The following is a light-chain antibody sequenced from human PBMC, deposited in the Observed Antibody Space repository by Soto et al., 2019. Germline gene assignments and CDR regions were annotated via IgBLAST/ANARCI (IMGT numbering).Light chain of an antibody. Sequence: EIVLVQSPGTLSLSPGERATLSCRASQTLRRTYIAWYQQKPGQAPRVLIYGASKRATGIPDRFSGSGSGTAFSLTISRLEPEDFAVYYCHQYDNAPQTYGQGTKVEIK. V-gene: IGKV3-20*01. CDR3: HQYDNAPQT. J-gene: IGKJ2*01. CDR2: GAS. CDR1: QTLRRTY.